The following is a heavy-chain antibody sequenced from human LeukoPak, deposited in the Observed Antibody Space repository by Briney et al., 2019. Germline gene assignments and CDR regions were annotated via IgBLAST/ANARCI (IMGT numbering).Heavy chain of an antibody. CDR3: ARRPYSDTSGRLSDV. J-gene: IGHJ6*02. CDR2: IGSSGSPT. Sequence: GGSLRLSCAASGFAFSSYNMNWARQAPGKGLEWISYIGSSGSPTHYADSVGGRFTISRDNAKNSLYLQMSSLRDEDTAVYFCARRPYSDTSGRLSDVWGQGTTVTVSS. V-gene: IGHV3-48*02. CDR1: GFAFSSYN. D-gene: IGHD3-22*01.